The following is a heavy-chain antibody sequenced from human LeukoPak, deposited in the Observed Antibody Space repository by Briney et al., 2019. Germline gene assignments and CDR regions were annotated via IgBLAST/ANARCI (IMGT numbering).Heavy chain of an antibody. V-gene: IGHV3-23*01. Sequence: PGGSLRLSCAASGFTFSSYAMSWLRQAPEKGLEWVSGISSSGGSTYYADSVKGRFTISRDNSKNTLYLQMNSLRAEDTAVYYCARDRLGHDYWGQGTLVTVSS. CDR3: ARDRLGHDY. J-gene: IGHJ4*02. D-gene: IGHD6-25*01. CDR2: ISSSGGST. CDR1: GFTFSSYA.